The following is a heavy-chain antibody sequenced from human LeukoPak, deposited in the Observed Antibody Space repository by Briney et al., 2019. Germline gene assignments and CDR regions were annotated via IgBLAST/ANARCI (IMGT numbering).Heavy chain of an antibody. J-gene: IGHJ3*02. D-gene: IGHD3-9*01. V-gene: IGHV1-46*01. CDR2: INPSGGST. Sequence: GASVKVSCKASGYTFTSYYMHWVRQAPGQGLEWMGIINPSGGSTSYAQKFQGRVTMTRDTSTSTVYMELSSLRSEDTAVYYCARDNIPILKKHGLLRYFVGDAFDIWGQGTMVTVSS. CDR1: GYTFTSYY. CDR3: ARDNIPILKKHGLLRYFVGDAFDI.